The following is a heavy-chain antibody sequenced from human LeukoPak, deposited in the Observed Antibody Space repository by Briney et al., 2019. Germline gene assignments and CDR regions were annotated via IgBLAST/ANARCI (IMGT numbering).Heavy chain of an antibody. CDR2: ISSISSYI. CDR3: ARGAAAVTAINGNYYGMDF. V-gene: IGHV3-21*01. CDR1: GFTFSSYS. J-gene: IGHJ6*02. D-gene: IGHD2-21*02. Sequence: GGSLRLSCAASGFTFSSYSMNWVRQAPGKGLEWVSSISSISSYIYYTGSMKGRFTISRDNPKNSLYLQMNRLRAEDTAVYYCARGAAAVTAINGNYYGMDFWGQGTMVTVSS.